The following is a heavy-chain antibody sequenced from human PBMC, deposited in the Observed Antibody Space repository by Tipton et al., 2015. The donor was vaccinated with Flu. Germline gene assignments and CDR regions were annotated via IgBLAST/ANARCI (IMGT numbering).Heavy chain of an antibody. CDR1: GGSISSSRYY. D-gene: IGHD4-11*01. V-gene: IGHV4-39*07. Sequence: GSLRLSCTVSGGSISSSRYYWGWIRQPPGKGLEWIGSIYHSGTAYYNPSLKSRVTISVDTSKNQISLKLSSVTAADTAVYYRARYPESNYHWFGPWGQGALVTVSS. CDR2: IYHSGTA. J-gene: IGHJ5*02. CDR3: ARYPESNYHWFGP.